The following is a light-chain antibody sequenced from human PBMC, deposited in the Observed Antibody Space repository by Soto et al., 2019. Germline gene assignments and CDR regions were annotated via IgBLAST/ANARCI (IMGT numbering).Light chain of an antibody. V-gene: IGKV3-15*01. CDR2: GAS. Sequence: EMVMTQSPATLSVSPGERATLSCRASRSISRNLAWYQQKPGQAPRLLIYGASTRATGIPARFSGSGSGTELALTINRLQSEDFAIYYCQPHNNWPVVTFGGGTMVEIK. CDR1: RSISRN. J-gene: IGKJ4*01. CDR3: QPHNNWPVVT.